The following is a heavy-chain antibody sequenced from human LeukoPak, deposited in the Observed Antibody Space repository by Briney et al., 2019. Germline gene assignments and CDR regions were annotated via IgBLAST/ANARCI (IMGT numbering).Heavy chain of an antibody. CDR1: GFTFSSYA. Sequence: GGSLRLSCAASGFTFSSYAMSWVRQAPGKGLEWVSAISGSGGSTYYADSVKGRFTISRDNSKNTLYLQMNSLRAEDTAVYYCAKDTPRYCSSTSCYVASPPYWGQGTLVTVSS. CDR2: ISGSGGST. J-gene: IGHJ4*02. V-gene: IGHV3-23*01. CDR3: AKDTPRYCSSTSCYVASPPY. D-gene: IGHD2-2*01.